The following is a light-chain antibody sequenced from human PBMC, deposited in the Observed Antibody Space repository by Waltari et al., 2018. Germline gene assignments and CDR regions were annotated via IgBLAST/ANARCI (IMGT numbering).Light chain of an antibody. CDR3: SSYTSSRTRV. Sequence: QSALTQVASVTGSPGPSITLSCTGTSSNVVCYTYVSWYQRYPGKAPKIMIYDVSNRPSGVSNRFSGSKSGNTASLTISGLQAEDEADYYCSSYTSSRTRVFGGGTKLTVL. V-gene: IGLV2-14*01. CDR2: DVS. CDR1: SSNVVCYTY. J-gene: IGLJ3*02.